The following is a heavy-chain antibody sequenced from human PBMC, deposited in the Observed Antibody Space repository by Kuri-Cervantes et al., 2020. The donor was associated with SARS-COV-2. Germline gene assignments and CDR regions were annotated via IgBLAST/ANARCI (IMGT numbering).Heavy chain of an antibody. J-gene: IGHJ6*02. CDR2: INWNGGST. Sequence: GESLKISCAASGFTFDDYGMSWVRQAPGKGLEWVSGINWNGGSTGYADSVKGRFTISRDNAKNSLYLQMNSLRAEDTALYYCARDLGYNRYYYYYGMDVWGQGTTVTVSS. CDR3: ARDLGYNRYYYYYGMDV. CDR1: GFTFDDYG. V-gene: IGHV3-20*04. D-gene: IGHD5-24*01.